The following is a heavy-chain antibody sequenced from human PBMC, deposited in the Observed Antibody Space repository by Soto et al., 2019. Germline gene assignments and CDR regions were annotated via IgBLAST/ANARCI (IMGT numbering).Heavy chain of an antibody. V-gene: IGHV1-8*01. CDR3: ARGLFYDYGDYGAG. Sequence: GASVKVSCKASGYTFTSYDINWVRQATGQGLEWMGWMNPNSGNTGYAQKFQGRVTMTRNTSISTAYMELSSLRSEDTAVYYCARGLFYDYGDYGAGWGQGTLVTVSS. CDR1: GYTFTSYD. CDR2: MNPNSGNT. J-gene: IGHJ4*02. D-gene: IGHD4-17*01.